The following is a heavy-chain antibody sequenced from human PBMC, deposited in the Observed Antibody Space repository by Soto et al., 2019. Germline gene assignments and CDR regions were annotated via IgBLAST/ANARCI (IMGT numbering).Heavy chain of an antibody. CDR1: GYTFSSYG. Sequence: QVQLVQSGGEVKKPGASVKVSCKASGYTFSSYGINWVRQAPGQGLEWLGWISPYDGNTQYAQILQGRVSMTTDTSTKTAYMEVRSLRSDDTAVYYCARGGYYDSSGSRNYHYYGMNVWGQGTTVTVSS. J-gene: IGHJ6*02. CDR3: ARGGYYDSSGSRNYHYYGMNV. V-gene: IGHV1-18*01. CDR2: ISPYDGNT. D-gene: IGHD3-22*01.